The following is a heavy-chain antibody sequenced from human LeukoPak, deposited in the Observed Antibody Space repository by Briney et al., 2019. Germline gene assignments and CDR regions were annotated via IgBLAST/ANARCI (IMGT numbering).Heavy chain of an antibody. CDR2: IYWDDDK. J-gene: IGHJ4*02. D-gene: IGHD3-10*01. V-gene: IGHV2-5*02. CDR1: GFSLSTSGVG. CDR3: AHKPGDSAHYYGSGSYLYYFDY. Sequence: SGPTLVNPTQTLTLTCTFSGFSLSTSGVGVGWIRQPPGKALEWLALIYWDDDKRYSPSLKSRLTITKDTSKNQVVLTMTNMDPVDTATYYCAHKPGDSAHYYGSGSYLYYFDYWGQGTLVTVSS.